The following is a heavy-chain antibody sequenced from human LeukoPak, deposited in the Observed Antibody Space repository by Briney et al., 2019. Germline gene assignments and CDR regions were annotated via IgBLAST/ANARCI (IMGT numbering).Heavy chain of an antibody. J-gene: IGHJ4*02. CDR3: ARDISSGRYYFDY. CDR2: ISYDGSNK. V-gene: IGHV3-30*09. Sequence: GGSLRLSCAASGFTFSSYAMHWVRQAPGKGLEWVAVISYDGSNKYYADSVKGRFAISRDNSKNTLYLQMNSLRAEDTAVYYCARDISSGRYYFDYWGQGTLVTVSS. D-gene: IGHD6-19*01. CDR1: GFTFSSYA.